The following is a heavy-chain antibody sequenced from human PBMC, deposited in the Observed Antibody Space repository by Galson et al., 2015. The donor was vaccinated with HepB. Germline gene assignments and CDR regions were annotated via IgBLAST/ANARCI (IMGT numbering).Heavy chain of an antibody. Sequence: SLRLSCAASGFNFSDYSMNWVRQAPGKGLEWISYISSINNPIYYAASVKGRFTISRDTAKSSLLLQMNHLRAEDTAFYFCTRGAKHRWLVSDFWGQGILVSVSS. J-gene: IGHJ4*02. D-gene: IGHD6-19*01. CDR1: GFNFSDYS. V-gene: IGHV3-48*01. CDR3: TRGAKHRWLVSDF. CDR2: ISSINNPI.